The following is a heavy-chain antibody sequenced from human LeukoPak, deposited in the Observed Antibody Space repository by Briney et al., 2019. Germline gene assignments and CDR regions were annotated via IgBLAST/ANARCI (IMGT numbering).Heavy chain of an antibody. CDR2: IYYSGST. CDR1: GGSISSYY. CDR3: ARGGLRWDNWFDP. Sequence: SETLSLTCTVSGGSISSYYWSWIRQPPGKGLGWIGYIYYSGSTNYNPSLKSRVTISVDTSKNQFSLKLSSVTAADTAVYYCARGGLRWDNWFDPWGQGTLVTVSS. V-gene: IGHV4-59*01. J-gene: IGHJ5*02. D-gene: IGHD4-23*01.